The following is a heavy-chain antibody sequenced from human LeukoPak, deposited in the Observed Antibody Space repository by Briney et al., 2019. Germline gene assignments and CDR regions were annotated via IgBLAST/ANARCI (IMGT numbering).Heavy chain of an antibody. Sequence: SQTLSLTSTVYGGSISSGSYYWSWIRQPAGKGLEWIGRIYTSGSTNYNPSLKSRVTISVDTSKNQFSLKLSSVTAADTAVYYCATTLEMATTRQDYWGQGTLVTVSS. D-gene: IGHD5-24*01. CDR3: ATTLEMATTRQDY. V-gene: IGHV4-61*02. J-gene: IGHJ4*02. CDR2: IYTSGST. CDR1: GGSISSGSYY.